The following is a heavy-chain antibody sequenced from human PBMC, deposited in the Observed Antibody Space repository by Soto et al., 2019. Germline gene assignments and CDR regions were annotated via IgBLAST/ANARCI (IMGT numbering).Heavy chain of an antibody. J-gene: IGHJ5*02. Sequence: PSETLSLTCAVYGGSFSGYYWSWIRQPPGKGLEWIGEINHSGSTNYNPSLKSRVTISVDTSKNQFSLKLSSVTAADTAVYYCARRKYLSTMVRGVHPNWFDPWGQGTLVTVSS. D-gene: IGHD3-10*01. CDR1: GGSFSGYY. CDR3: ARRKYLSTMVRGVHPNWFDP. V-gene: IGHV4-34*01. CDR2: INHSGST.